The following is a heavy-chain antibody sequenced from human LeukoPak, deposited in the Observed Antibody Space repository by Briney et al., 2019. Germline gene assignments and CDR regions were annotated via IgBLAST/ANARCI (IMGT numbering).Heavy chain of an antibody. J-gene: IGHJ4*02. CDR1: GGSISSYY. CDR2: IYTSGST. CDR3: ARHRVGESSDFWNCYYEGSYYFDY. V-gene: IGHV4-4*09. Sequence: SETLSLTCTVSGGSISSYYWSWIRQPPGKGLEWIGYIYTSGSTNYNPSLKSRVTISVDTSKNQFSLKLSSVTAADTAVYYCARHRVGESSDFWNCYYEGSYYFDYWGQGTLVTVSS. D-gene: IGHD3-3*01.